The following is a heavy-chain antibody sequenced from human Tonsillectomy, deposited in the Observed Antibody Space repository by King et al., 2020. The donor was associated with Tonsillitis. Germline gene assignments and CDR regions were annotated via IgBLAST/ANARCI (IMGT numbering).Heavy chain of an antibody. Sequence: GQLVQSGGGVVQPGRSLRLSCAASGFTFSTYGIHWVRQAPGKGLEWVALISYDGSNKYYADPVRGRFTISRDTSKNTVYLQMNSLRAEDTAVYYCASAYYYDTSRTPDYWGEGTLIAVSS. J-gene: IGHJ4*02. D-gene: IGHD3-22*01. V-gene: IGHV3-33*05. CDR3: ASAYYYDTSRTPDY. CDR1: GFTFSTYG. CDR2: ISYDGSNK.